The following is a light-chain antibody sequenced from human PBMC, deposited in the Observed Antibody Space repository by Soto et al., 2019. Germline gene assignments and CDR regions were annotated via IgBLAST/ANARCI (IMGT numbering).Light chain of an antibody. V-gene: IGKV3D-20*02. Sequence: PGERATLSCRASESISSNYLAWYQQKPGQAPRLLIYGASSRATGIPDRFIGSGSGTDFTLTINRLEPEDFAVYYCQQRSNWPRTFGQGTKVDIK. CDR3: QQRSNWPRT. CDR2: GAS. J-gene: IGKJ1*01. CDR1: ESISSNY.